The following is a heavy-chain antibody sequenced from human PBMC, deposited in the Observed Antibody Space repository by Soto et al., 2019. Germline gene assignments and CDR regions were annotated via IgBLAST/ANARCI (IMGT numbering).Heavy chain of an antibody. V-gene: IGHV3-23*01. Sequence: EVPLLESGGGLVQPGGSLRLSCAASGFTFSSYAMSWVRQAPGKGLEWVSAISGSGGSTYYADSVKGRFTISRDNSKNTLYLQMNSLRAEDTAVYYCANFYYVNSGSDYWGQGTLVTVSS. CDR1: GFTFSSYA. CDR2: ISGSGGST. J-gene: IGHJ4*02. D-gene: IGHD3-10*02. CDR3: ANFYYVNSGSDY.